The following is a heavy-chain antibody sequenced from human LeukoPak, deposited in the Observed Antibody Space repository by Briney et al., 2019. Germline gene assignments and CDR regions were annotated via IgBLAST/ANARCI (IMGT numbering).Heavy chain of an antibody. CDR2: IKQDGSEK. Sequence: GGSLRLSCAASGLTFSSDWMSWVRQAPGKGLEGVANIKQDGSEKHYVDSVTGRFTFSRDNTKNLIHLQIHSLRRDDTAVYYCARDLAGPPQEAFDIWGQGTMVTVSS. J-gene: IGHJ3*02. CDR1: GLTFSSDW. CDR3: ARDLAGPPQEAFDI. V-gene: IGHV3-7*03.